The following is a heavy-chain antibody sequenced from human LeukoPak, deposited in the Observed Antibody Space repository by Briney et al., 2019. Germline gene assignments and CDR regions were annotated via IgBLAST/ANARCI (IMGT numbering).Heavy chain of an antibody. CDR1: GYSFTTYW. J-gene: IGHJ4*02. V-gene: IGHV5-51*01. CDR3: ARRAAEWELLDY. Sequence: GESLKISCKGSGYSFTTYWIGWVRQMPGKGLEWMGITYPGDSDTRYGPSFQGQVIISADQSISTAYLQWSSLRASDTAMYYCARRAAEWELLDYWGQGTLVTVSS. D-gene: IGHD1-26*01. CDR2: TYPGDSDT.